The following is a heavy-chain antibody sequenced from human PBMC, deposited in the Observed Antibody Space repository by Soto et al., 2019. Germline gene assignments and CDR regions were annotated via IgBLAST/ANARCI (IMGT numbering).Heavy chain of an antibody. CDR3: ARGFSYRWVY. Sequence: QVQLQESGPGLVKPSGTLSLTCGVSGGSINSDYWWSWVRQAPGKALEWIGEVHLSGATNYIQSLKTRITMSVDKSGNQVSLDLTSVTAADTAVYFCARGFSYRWVYWGQGTLVIVSS. V-gene: IGHV4-4*02. CDR1: GGSINSDYW. J-gene: IGHJ4*02. D-gene: IGHD3-16*02. CDR2: VHLSGAT.